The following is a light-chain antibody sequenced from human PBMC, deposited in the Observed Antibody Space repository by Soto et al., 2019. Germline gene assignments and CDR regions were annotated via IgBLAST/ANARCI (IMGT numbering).Light chain of an antibody. CDR1: QSISSW. CDR2: DAS. CDR3: QQYNSYSYI. Sequence: DIQMTQSPSTLSASVGDRVTITCRASQSISSWLAWYQQKPGKAPKLLIYDASSLESGVPPRFSGSGSGTEFTLTISSLQPDDFATYYCQQYNSYSYIFGQGTKLAIK. V-gene: IGKV1-5*01. J-gene: IGKJ2*01.